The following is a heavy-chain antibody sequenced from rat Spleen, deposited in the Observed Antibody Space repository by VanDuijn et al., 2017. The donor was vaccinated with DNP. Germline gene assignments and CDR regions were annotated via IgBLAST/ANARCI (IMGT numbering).Heavy chain of an antibody. CDR2: IGSDGSDN. J-gene: IGHJ2*01. Sequence: EVQLVESDGGLVQPGRSLKLSCAVSGITFSDHNMAWVRQAPKKGLEWVATIGSDGSDNYYRDSVKGRFTISSYNAKSTLYLQMDSLRSQDTATYYCAGRPPPTRGPFDYWGQGVTVTVSS. CDR1: GITFSDHN. D-gene: IGHD1-4*01. V-gene: IGHV5-7*01. CDR3: AGRPPPTRGPFDY.